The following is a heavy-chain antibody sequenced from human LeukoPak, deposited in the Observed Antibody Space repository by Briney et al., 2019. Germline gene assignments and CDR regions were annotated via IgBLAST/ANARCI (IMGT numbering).Heavy chain of an antibody. CDR3: AREGTGYDSSGYYGYYGMDV. D-gene: IGHD3-22*01. CDR2: IYSGGST. J-gene: IGHJ6*02. CDR1: GFTFSDYA. V-gene: IGHV3-53*01. Sequence: GGSLRLSCAASGFTFSDYAMNWVRQAPGKGLEWVSVIYSGGSTYYADSVKGRFTISRDDSKNTLYLQMNSLRAEDTAVYYCAREGTGYDSSGYYGYYGMDVWGQGTTVTVSS.